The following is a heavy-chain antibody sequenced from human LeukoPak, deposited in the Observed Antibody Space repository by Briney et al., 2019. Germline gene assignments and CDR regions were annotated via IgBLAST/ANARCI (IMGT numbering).Heavy chain of an antibody. J-gene: IGHJ3*02. CDR3: ANAPEGYAFDI. CDR1: GYTFTSYY. CDR2: INPSGGST. Sequence: ASVKVSCKASGYTFTSYYMHWVRQAPGQGLEWMGIINPSGGSTSYAQKFQGRVTMTRDTSTSTVYMELSSLRSGDTAVYYCANAPEGYAFDIWGQGTMVTVSS. D-gene: IGHD1-14*01. V-gene: IGHV1-46*01.